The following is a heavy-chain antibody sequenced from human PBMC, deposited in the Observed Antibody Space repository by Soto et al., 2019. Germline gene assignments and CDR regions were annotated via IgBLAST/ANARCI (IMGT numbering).Heavy chain of an antibody. CDR3: ARTVKFGGSCPFYYYCGMDV. D-gene: IGHD2-15*01. J-gene: IGHJ6*02. CDR1: GGSFSGYY. Sequence: QVQLQQWGAGLLKTSETLSLTCAVYGGSFSGYYWSWIRQPPGKGLEWIGEINHSGSTNYNPSLKSRVAKSVDTSKNQFPLKLSSVTAADTAVYYCARTVKFGGSCPFYYYCGMDVWGQGTTVTVSS. CDR2: INHSGST. V-gene: IGHV4-34*01.